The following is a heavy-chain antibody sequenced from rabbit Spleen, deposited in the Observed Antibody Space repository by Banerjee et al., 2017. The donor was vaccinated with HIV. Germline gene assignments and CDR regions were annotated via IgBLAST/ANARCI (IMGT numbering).Heavy chain of an antibody. Sequence: QSLEESGGDLVKPGASLTLTCTASGFSFSSTHYMCWVRQAPGKGLEWIACINIVTGKSVYASWAKGRFVMSRTSSTTVTLQMTSLTAADTATYFCARSTYGYDDYGDLYYAAMDLWGQGTLVTVS. V-gene: IGHV1S40*01. CDR1: GFSFSSTHY. CDR2: INIVTGKS. CDR3: ARSTYGYDDYGDLYYAAMDL. D-gene: IGHD2-1*01. J-gene: IGHJ6*01.